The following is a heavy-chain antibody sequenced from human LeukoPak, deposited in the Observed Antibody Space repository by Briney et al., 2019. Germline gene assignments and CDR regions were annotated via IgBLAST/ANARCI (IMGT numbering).Heavy chain of an antibody. D-gene: IGHD6-19*01. CDR2: ITNTSSST. CDR3: AKDRRSGWPDDAFDI. CDR1: GFTFNSYA. Sequence: TGGSLRLSCAASGFTFNSYAMSWVRQAPGKGLEWVSGITNTSSSTYYADSVKGRFTIARDNSKNTLYLQMNSLRVDDTAVYYCAKDRRSGWPDDAFDIWGQGTLVTVSS. J-gene: IGHJ3*02. V-gene: IGHV3-23*01.